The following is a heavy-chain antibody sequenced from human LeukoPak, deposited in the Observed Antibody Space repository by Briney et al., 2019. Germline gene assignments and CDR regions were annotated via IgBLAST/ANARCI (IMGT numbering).Heavy chain of an antibody. Sequence: PGGSLRLSCAASGFTFSRHGMHWVRQAPGKGLEWVAVISNEGNYKYYGDSVKGRFTISRDNFKNTTYLQMNYLRPEDTAVYFCTKGGHYLFDSWGQGAVVTVSS. CDR1: GFTFSRHG. CDR2: ISNEGNYK. CDR3: TKGGHYLFDS. V-gene: IGHV3-30*18. D-gene: IGHD3-10*01. J-gene: IGHJ4*02.